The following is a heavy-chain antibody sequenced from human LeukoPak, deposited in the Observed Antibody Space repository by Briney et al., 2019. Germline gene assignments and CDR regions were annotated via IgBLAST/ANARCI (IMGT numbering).Heavy chain of an antibody. CDR1: GYTLTKSS. CDR2: FDPEDGET. V-gene: IGHV1-24*01. J-gene: IGHJ3*02. Sequence: GASVKVSCKVSGYTLTKSSMHWVRQAPGKGLEWMGGFDPEDGETIYAQKFQGRVTMTEDTSTDTAYMELSSLRSEDTAVYYCATPSTGYCSGGSCYSGAFDIWGQGTMVTVSS. CDR3: ATPSTGYCSGGSCYSGAFDI. D-gene: IGHD2-15*01.